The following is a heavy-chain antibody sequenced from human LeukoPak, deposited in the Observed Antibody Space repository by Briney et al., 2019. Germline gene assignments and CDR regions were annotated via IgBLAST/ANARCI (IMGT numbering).Heavy chain of an antibody. J-gene: IGHJ6*02. CDR3: ARVRENCSGGSCYYGMDV. Sequence: PSETLSLTCTVSGGSIRSATYYWTWIRQRPGKGLEWIGYIFYTGSTNYNPPLMSRVTISVDTSKNLFSLKLCSVSAADTAIYYCARVRENCSGGSCYYGMDVWGQGTTVTVSS. D-gene: IGHD2-15*01. V-gene: IGHV4-31*03. CDR1: GGSIRSATYY. CDR2: IFYTGST.